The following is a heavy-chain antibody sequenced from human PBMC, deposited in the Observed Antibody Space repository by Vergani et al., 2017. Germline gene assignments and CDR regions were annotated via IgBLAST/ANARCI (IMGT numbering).Heavy chain of an antibody. V-gene: IGHV3-33*06. CDR3: AKVRYYDTSGYSPPPFDY. D-gene: IGHD3-22*01. CDR2: IWSDGSNK. Sequence: QVQLVESGGGVVQPGRSLRLSCAASGFIFSNYDMHWVRQAPGKGLEWVAVIWSDGSNKYYADSVKGRFTISRDNSKNTLYLQMNSLRAEDTAVYYCAKVRYYDTSGYSPPPFDYWGQGTLVTVSS. CDR1: GFIFSNYD. J-gene: IGHJ4*02.